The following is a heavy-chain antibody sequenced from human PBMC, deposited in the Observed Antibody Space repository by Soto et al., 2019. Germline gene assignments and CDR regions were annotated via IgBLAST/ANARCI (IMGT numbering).Heavy chain of an antibody. J-gene: IGHJ4*01. D-gene: IGHD2-15*01. V-gene: IGHV3-30-3*01. CDR1: GFTFSDHA. CDR2: ISHDGTKE. Sequence: QVQLVESGGGVVQPGRSLRISCTGSGFTFSDHAIHWVRQAPGKGLEWVAVISHDGTKEFYADSVRGRFTISKDNSKNTLYLQMNSLRAEDTAVYYCARGGQIGYCSGGSCFIVDYWGHGTLVTVSS. CDR3: ARGGQIGYCSGGSCFIVDY.